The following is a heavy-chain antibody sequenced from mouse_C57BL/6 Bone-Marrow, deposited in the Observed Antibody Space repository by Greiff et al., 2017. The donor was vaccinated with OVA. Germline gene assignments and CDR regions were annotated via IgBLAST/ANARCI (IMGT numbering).Heavy chain of an antibody. CDR3: ARDYSNYYYYFDY. Sequence: QVQLQQSGAELVRPGTSVKLSCKASGYTFTSYWMHWVKQRPGQGLEWIGVIDPSDSYTNYNQKFKGKATLTVDTSSSTAYMQLSSLTSEDSAVYYCARDYSNYYYYFDYWGQGTTLTVSS. V-gene: IGHV1-59*01. CDR2: IDPSDSYT. J-gene: IGHJ2*01. D-gene: IGHD2-5*01. CDR1: GYTFTSYW.